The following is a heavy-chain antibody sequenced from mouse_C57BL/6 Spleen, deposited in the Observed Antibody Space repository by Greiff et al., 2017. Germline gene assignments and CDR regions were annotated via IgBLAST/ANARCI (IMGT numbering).Heavy chain of an antibody. CDR3: ARNYYGSKFAY. J-gene: IGHJ3*01. V-gene: IGHV1-42*01. D-gene: IGHD1-1*01. CDR1: GYSFTGYY. CDR2: INPSTGGT. Sequence: VHVKQSGPELVKPGASVKISCKASGYSFTGYYMNWVKQSPEKSLEWIGEINPSTGGTTYNQKFKAKATLTVDKSSSTAYMQLKSLTSEDSAVYYCARNYYGSKFAYWGQGTLVTVSA.